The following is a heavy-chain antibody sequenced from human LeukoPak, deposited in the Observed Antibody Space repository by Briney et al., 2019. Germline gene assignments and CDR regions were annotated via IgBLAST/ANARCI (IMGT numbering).Heavy chain of an antibody. CDR3: AREYCSTTRCYMADY. J-gene: IGHJ4*02. V-gene: IGHV1-2*02. D-gene: IGHD2-2*01. Sequence: ASVKVSCKASGYTFTGYDMHWVRQAPGQGLEWMGWINPNSGGTKFAQEFQGRVTMTRDTSISTAYMELSSLRSDDTAVYYCAREYCSTTRCYMADYWGQGTLVTVSS. CDR1: GYTFTGYD. CDR2: INPNSGGT.